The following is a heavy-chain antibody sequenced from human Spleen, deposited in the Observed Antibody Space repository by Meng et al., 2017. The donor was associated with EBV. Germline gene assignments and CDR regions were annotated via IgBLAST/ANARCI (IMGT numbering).Heavy chain of an antibody. V-gene: IGHV1-69*01. CDR2: LIPMSGAP. CDR1: GGPFKSDA. CDR3: ASESGRGYTPDY. Sequence: QVQLVQSGAEVKKPGSSVKVSCKAAGGPFKSDAISWVRQAPGQGPEWMGGLIPMSGAPNYAQKFQGRVTITADESTGTHYMDLSSLRSEDTAVYYCASESGRGYTPDYWGQGTLVTVSS. J-gene: IGHJ4*02. D-gene: IGHD3-10*01.